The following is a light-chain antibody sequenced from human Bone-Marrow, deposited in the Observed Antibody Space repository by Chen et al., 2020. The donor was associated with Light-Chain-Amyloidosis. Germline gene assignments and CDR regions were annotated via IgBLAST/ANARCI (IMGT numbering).Light chain of an antibody. CDR1: QTLLYNSDRKNY. CDR3: QQYYTTPLA. V-gene: IGKV4-1*01. Sequence: DIVMTQSLDSLAVSLGERATINCKSSQTLLYNSDRKNYVTWYQQKPGQPPKLLIYWASTRESEVPDRFSGSGSGTDFTLAISSMQSEDVAVYYCQQYYTTPLAFGEGTKVQIK. CDR2: WAS. J-gene: IGKJ4*01.